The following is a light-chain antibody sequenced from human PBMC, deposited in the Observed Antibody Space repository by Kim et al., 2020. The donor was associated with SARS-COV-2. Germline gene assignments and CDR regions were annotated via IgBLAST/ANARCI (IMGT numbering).Light chain of an antibody. J-gene: IGKJ4*01. V-gene: IGKV1-27*01. CDR2: AAS. Sequence: DIQMTQSPSSLSASVGDRVTISCRASQGISSYLAWYQQKPGKVPTLLIYAASTLQSGVPSRFSGSGSGTDFTLTISSLQPENVATYYCQKYNSVPLTFGGGTKVDIK. CDR1: QGISSY. CDR3: QKYNSVPLT.